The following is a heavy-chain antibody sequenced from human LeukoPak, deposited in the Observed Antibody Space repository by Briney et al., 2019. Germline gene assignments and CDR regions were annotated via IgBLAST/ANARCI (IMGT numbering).Heavy chain of an antibody. J-gene: IGHJ1*01. CDR3: ARGGYGDYYEYFQH. CDR1: GFSFSSYE. D-gene: IGHD4-17*01. V-gene: IGHV3-48*03. CDR2: ISSSGSTI. Sequence: GGSLRLSCAAPGFSFSSYEMSWVRQAPGKGLEWVSYISSSGSTICYADSVKGRFTISRDNAKNSLYLQMNSLRAEDTAVYYCARGGYGDYYEYFQHWGQGTLVTVSS.